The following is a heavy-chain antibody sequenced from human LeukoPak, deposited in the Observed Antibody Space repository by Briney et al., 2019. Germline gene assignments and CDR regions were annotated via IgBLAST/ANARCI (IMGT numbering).Heavy chain of an antibody. J-gene: IGHJ5*02. CDR1: GGSLNSPNYY. Sequence: SETLSLTCIVSGGSLNSPNYYWGWIRQPPGKGLEWIGTICYSGTTYYNPSLKSRLTISVDTSKNQFSLKLTSVTAADTAVYYCARHDYYGSLNWFDPWGQGTLITVSS. CDR3: ARHDYYGSLNWFDP. D-gene: IGHD3-10*01. CDR2: ICYSGTT. V-gene: IGHV4-39*01.